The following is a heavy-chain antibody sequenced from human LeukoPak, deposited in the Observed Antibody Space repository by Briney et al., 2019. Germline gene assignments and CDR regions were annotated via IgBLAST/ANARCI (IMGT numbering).Heavy chain of an antibody. CDR3: ARAAAAGALYYYYYMDV. V-gene: IGHV4-30-4*01. CDR2: IYYSGST. D-gene: IGHD6-13*01. J-gene: IGHJ6*03. Sequence: SETLSLTCTVSGGSISSGDYYWSWIRQPPGKGLEWIGYIYYSGSTYYNPSLKSRVTISVDTSKNQFSLKLSSVTAADTAVYYCARAAAAGALYYYYYMDVWGKGTTVTVSS. CDR1: GGSISSGDYY.